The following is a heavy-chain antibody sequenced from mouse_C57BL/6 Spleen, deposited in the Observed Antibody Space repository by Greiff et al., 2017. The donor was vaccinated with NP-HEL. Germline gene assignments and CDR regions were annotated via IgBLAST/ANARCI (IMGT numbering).Heavy chain of an antibody. CDR2: IDPETGGT. J-gene: IGHJ3*01. CDR1: GYTFTDYE. CDR3: TRSPY. V-gene: IGHV1-15*01. Sequence: VQLQQSGAALVRPGASVTLSCKASGYTFTDYEMHWVKQTPVHGLEWIGAIDPETGGTAYNQKFKGKAILTADKSSSTAYMELRSLTSEDSAVDYCTRSPYWGQGTLVTVSA.